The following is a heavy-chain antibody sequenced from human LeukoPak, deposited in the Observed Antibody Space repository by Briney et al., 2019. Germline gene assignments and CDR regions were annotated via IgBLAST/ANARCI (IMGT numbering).Heavy chain of an antibody. V-gene: IGHV3-23*01. CDR2: ISTSGDNT. J-gene: IGHJ6*03. CDR3: AKSGVVRDYYYYMDV. CDR1: EFTFTYYA. Sequence: SGGSLRLSCAASEFTFTYYAMNWVRQAPGKGLEWVSAISTSGDNTYYADSVKGRFTISRDNSRNTLYLQMNSLRAEDTAVYYCAKSGVVRDYYYYMDVWGKGTTVTVS. D-gene: IGHD2-21*01.